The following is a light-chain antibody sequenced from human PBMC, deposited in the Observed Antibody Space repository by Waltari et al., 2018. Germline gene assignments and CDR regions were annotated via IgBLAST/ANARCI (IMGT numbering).Light chain of an antibody. V-gene: IGLV1-47*01. CDR3: AAWDDSLSGPV. CDR1: RSNIGNNY. Sequence: QSVLTQPPSASGTPGQRVTISCSGSRSNIGNNYVYWYQHLPGTAPKLLIYRNNQRPSGVPDRFSGSKSGTSASLAISGLRSEDEANYYCAAWDDSLSGPVFGGGTELTVL. CDR2: RNN. J-gene: IGLJ3*02.